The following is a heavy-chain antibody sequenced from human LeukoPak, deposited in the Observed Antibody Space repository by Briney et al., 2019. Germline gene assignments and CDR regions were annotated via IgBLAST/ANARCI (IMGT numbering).Heavy chain of an antibody. CDR1: GGSITNANY. J-gene: IGHJ4*02. Sequence: SETLSLTCGVSGGSITNANYWTWVRQPPGKGLEWIGEVNLQGSTNYNPSLMGRVAISVDTSENHISLQLTSVTAADTAVYYCAREGGPYRPLDYSGQGTLVTVSS. V-gene: IGHV4-4*02. CDR2: VNLQGST. CDR3: AREGGPYRPLDY.